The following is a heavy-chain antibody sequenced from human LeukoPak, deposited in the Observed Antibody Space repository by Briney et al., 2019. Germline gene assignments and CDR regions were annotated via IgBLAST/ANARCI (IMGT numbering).Heavy chain of an antibody. Sequence: GASVKVSCKVSGYTLIDLSIHWVRQAPGKGLEWMGGFDPDRGETIYAQKFQGRLTLTQDTSTDTAYMELTSLRSDDTAIYYCVRDIQWRFDPWGQGTLVTVSS. V-gene: IGHV1-24*01. CDR1: GYTLIDLS. J-gene: IGHJ5*02. CDR2: FDPDRGET. D-gene: IGHD2-8*01. CDR3: VRDIQWRFDP.